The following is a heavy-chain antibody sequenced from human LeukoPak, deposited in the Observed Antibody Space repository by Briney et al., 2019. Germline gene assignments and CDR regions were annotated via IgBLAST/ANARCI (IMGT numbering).Heavy chain of an antibody. Sequence: GGSLRLSCAASGFTFSSYAMHWVRQAPGKGLEWVSSISSSSSYIYYADSVKGRFTISRDNAKNSLYLQMNSLRAEDTAVYYCASLYSSSWYGWFDPWGQGTLVTVSS. J-gene: IGHJ5*02. CDR1: GFTFSSYA. D-gene: IGHD6-13*01. V-gene: IGHV3-21*01. CDR3: ASLYSSSWYGWFDP. CDR2: ISSSSSYI.